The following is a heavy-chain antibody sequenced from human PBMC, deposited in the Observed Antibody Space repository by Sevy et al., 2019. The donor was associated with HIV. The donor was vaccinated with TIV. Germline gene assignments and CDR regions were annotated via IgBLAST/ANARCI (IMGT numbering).Heavy chain of an antibody. V-gene: IGHV3-30*03. CDR1: GFTFSSYG. Sequence: GGSLRLSCAASGFTFSSYGMHWVRQAPGKGLEWVAFISYDGGNKYYADSVKGRFTISRDNSKNTLYRQMNSLRTEDTAVYYCAIVLDGSYYYGLDVWGQGTTVTVSS. D-gene: IGHD3-10*01. CDR2: ISYDGGNK. J-gene: IGHJ6*02. CDR3: AIVLDGSYYYGLDV.